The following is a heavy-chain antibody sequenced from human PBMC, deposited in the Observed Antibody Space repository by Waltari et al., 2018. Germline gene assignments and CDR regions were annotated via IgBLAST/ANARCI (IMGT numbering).Heavy chain of an antibody. CDR3: ASVADYDFWSGYGRNWFDP. CDR2: INPSGAST. V-gene: IGHV1-46*03. J-gene: IGHJ5*02. CDR1: GYTFTSYY. Sequence: VQLVQSGAEVKKPGASVKVSCKASGYTFTSYYMQWVRQAPGQGIEWMGIINPSGASTSYAHKFQGRVTMTRDTSTSTVYMELRSLRSEYTAVYYCASVADYDFWSGYGRNWFDPWGQGTLVTVSS. D-gene: IGHD3-3*01.